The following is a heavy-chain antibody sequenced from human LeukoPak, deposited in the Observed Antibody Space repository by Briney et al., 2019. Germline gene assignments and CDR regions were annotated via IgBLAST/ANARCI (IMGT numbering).Heavy chain of an antibody. D-gene: IGHD4-17*01. CDR3: AREIAYGDYEGFDY. J-gene: IGHJ4*02. Sequence: GGSLRLSCAAPGFTFSSYAMSWVRQAPGKGLEWVANIKQDGSEKYYVDSVKGRFTISRDNAKNSLYLQMNSLRAEDTAVYYCAREIAYGDYEGFDYWGQGTLVTVSS. CDR1: GFTFSSYA. V-gene: IGHV3-7*01. CDR2: IKQDGSEK.